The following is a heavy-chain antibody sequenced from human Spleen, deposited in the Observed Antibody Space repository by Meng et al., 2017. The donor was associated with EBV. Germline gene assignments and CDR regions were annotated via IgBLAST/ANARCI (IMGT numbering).Heavy chain of an antibody. CDR1: GGSISTSPYH. Sequence: RLELRESGPGLVRPSETLSLLCPVSGGSISTSPYHWAWIRQPPGRGLEWIGSINFFGSTFYNPSLRSRVIISVDTSRSQFSLKVSSVTAADTAVYYCAREDNARFDPWGQGTLVTVSS. CDR2: INFFGST. V-gene: IGHV4-39*06. CDR3: AREDNARFDP. D-gene: IGHD2-2*01. J-gene: IGHJ5*02.